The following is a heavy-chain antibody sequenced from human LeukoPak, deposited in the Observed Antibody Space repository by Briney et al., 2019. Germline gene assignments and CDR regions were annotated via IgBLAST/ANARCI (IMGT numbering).Heavy chain of an antibody. CDR2: VNRDGSET. Sequence: GGSLRLSCAASGFTLSNHWMTWVRQVPGRGPEWVANVNRDGSETYYLDSVKGRFTIPKDNAKNSLYLQMNSLRAEDTALYHCARNNGMDVWGQGTTVTVSS. J-gene: IGHJ6*02. CDR3: ARNNGMDV. CDR1: GFTLSNHW. V-gene: IGHV3-7*03.